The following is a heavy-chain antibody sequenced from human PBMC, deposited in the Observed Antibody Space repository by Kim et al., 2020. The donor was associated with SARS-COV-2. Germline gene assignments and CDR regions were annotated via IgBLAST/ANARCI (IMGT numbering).Heavy chain of an antibody. CDR2: ISRSSTYK. Sequence: GGSLRLSCAASTFTFRNFSMNWVRQAPGKGLEWVSSISRSSTYKYYADSVKGRFTISRDNSKNSLFLQMTSLRAEDAAVDYWARDLLRGGLVTSYGMDV. D-gene: IGHD5-18*01. CDR3: ARDLLRGGLVTSYGMDV. V-gene: IGHV3-21*01. CDR1: TFTFRNFS. J-gene: IGHJ6*01.